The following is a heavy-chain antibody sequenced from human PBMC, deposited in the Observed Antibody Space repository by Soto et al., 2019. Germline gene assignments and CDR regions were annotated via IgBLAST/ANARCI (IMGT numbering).Heavy chain of an antibody. CDR2: IIPIFGTA. V-gene: IGHV1-69*01. J-gene: IGHJ6*02. D-gene: IGHD3-22*01. CDR3: ARDHPIGDYDDSSGSYYYYYGMDV. CDR1: GGTFSSYA. Sequence: QVQLVQSGAEVKKPGSSVKVSCKASGGTFSSYAISWVRQAPGQGLEWMGGIIPIFGTANYAQKFQGRVTITADESTRTAYRVLRSLRSEDTAVYYCARDHPIGDYDDSSGSYYYYYGMDVWGQGTTVAVSS.